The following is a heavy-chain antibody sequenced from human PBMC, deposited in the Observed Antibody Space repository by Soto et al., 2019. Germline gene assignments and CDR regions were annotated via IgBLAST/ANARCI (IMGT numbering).Heavy chain of an antibody. J-gene: IGHJ6*03. V-gene: IGHV3-9*01. CDR2: ISWNSGSI. CDR3: AKDGNYCSSTSCRLGDYYYYYMDV. CDR1: GFTFDDYA. Sequence: GGSLRLSCAASGFTFDDYAMHWVRQAPGKGLEWVSGISWNSGSIGYADSVKGRFTISRDNAKNSLYLQMNSLRAEVTALYYCAKDGNYCSSTSCRLGDYYYYYMDVWGKGTTVTVSS. D-gene: IGHD2-2*01.